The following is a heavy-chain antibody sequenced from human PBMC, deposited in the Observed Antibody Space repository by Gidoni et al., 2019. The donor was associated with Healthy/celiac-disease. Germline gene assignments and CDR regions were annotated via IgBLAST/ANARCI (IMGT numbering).Heavy chain of an antibody. D-gene: IGHD6-13*01. CDR2: IYYSGST. Sequence: QLQLQESGPGLVKPSETLSLTCTVSGGSISSSSYYWGWIRQPPGKGLEWIGSIYYSGSTYYNPSLKSRVTISVDTSKNQFSLKLSSVTAADTAVYYCARHNLQFSSSWLFSPWGQGTLVTVSS. J-gene: IGHJ5*02. CDR1: GGSISSSSYY. V-gene: IGHV4-39*01. CDR3: ARHNLQFSSSWLFSP.